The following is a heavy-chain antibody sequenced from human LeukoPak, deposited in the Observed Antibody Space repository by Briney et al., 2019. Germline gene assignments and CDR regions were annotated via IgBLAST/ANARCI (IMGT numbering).Heavy chain of an antibody. V-gene: IGHV3-43*02. CDR1: VFTFDDYA. Sequence: GGSLRLSCAASVFTFDDYAMHWVRQAPGKGLEWVSLISGDGGTTHSADSVKGRFTISRDNSKNSLYLQMNSLRTEDTALCYCARSLPDYFDYWGQGTLVTVSS. CDR3: ARSLPDYFDY. CDR2: ISGDGGTT. J-gene: IGHJ4*02.